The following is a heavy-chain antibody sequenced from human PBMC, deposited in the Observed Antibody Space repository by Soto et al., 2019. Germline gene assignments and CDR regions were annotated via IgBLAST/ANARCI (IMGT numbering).Heavy chain of an antibody. V-gene: IGHV1-2*02. CDR3: ARDASPDFWSGYYDY. D-gene: IGHD3-3*01. CDR2: INPNNGAT. CDR1: TYTFKDYF. J-gene: IGHJ4*02. Sequence: HLVQSGAEVKQPGASVRVSCKASTYTFKDYFLHWVRQAPGQGLEWMGWINPNNGATDYAQKFQGRVTMTSDTSCSTAYIEVSGLKSGDTAVYYCARDASPDFWSGYYDYWGQGTLITVST.